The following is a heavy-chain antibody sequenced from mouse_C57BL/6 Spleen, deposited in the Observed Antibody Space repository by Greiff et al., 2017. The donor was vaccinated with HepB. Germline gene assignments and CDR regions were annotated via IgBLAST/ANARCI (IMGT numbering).Heavy chain of an antibody. J-gene: IGHJ1*03. D-gene: IGHD2-3*01. CDR2: FHPYNDDT. Sequence: QVQLQQSGAELVKPGASVKMSCKASGYTFTTYPIEWMKQNHGKSLEWIGNFHPYNDDTKYNEKFKGKATLTVEKSSSTVYLELSRLTSDDSAVYYCARRLYDGYYVWYFDVWGTGTTVTVSS. CDR1: GYTFTTYP. V-gene: IGHV1-47*01. CDR3: ARRLYDGYYVWYFDV.